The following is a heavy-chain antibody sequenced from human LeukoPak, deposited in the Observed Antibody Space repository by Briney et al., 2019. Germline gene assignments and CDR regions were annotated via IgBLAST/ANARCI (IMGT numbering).Heavy chain of an antibody. J-gene: IGHJ6*03. D-gene: IGHD1-1*01. V-gene: IGHV4-59*01. CDR1: GGSISSYY. CDR3: ARLYQQSKWKYYYYYMDV. Sequence: PSETLSLTCTVSGGSISSYYWSWIRQPPGEGLEWIGYIYYSGSTNYNPSLKSRVTISVDTSKNQFSLKLNSVTAADTAVYYCARLYQQSKWKYYYYYMDVWGKGTAVIVSS. CDR2: IYYSGST.